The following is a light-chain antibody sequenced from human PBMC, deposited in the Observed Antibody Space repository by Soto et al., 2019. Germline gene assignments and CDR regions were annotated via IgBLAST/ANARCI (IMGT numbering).Light chain of an antibody. Sequence: QSVLTQPASVSGSPGQSITISCTGTSSYVGGYKYVSWYQQHPGKAPKLVIYEVSTRPSGVSNRFSASKSGNTASLFISGLQAEDGADYYCSSYTSDSSYVLGSGTKVTV. V-gene: IGLV2-14*01. J-gene: IGLJ1*01. CDR2: EVS. CDR1: SSYVGGYKY. CDR3: SSYTSDSSYV.